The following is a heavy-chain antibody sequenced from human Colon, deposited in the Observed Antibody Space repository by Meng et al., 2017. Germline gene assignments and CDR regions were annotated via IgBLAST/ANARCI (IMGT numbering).Heavy chain of an antibody. CDR3: AREVVVAGTRNWLDP. J-gene: IGHJ5*02. D-gene: IGHD6-19*01. Sequence: QAQLQESGPGLVKPSGPLSLSRTVSGGSLTSSDWWSWVRQTPGKGLEWIGETYQNGRPNYNPSLKSRVTISVDKSKNQFSLNMTSVTAADTAVYYCAREVVVAGTRNWLDPWGQGILVTVSS. V-gene: IGHV4-4*02. CDR1: GGSLTSSDW. CDR2: TYQNGRP.